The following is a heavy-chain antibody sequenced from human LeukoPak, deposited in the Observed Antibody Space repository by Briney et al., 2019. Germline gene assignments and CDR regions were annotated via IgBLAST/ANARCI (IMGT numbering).Heavy chain of an antibody. D-gene: IGHD3-3*01. CDR1: GGSISSYY. V-gene: IGHV4-4*07. CDR3: ARDYSGNCDFWSGPNWFDP. J-gene: IGHJ5*02. CDR2: IYTSGST. Sequence: SETLSLTCTVSGGSISSYYWSWIRQPAGKGLEWIGRIYTSGSTNSTPSPTSRVTMSVDTSKNQFSLKLSSVTAADTAVYYCARDYSGNCDFWSGPNWFDPWGQGTLVTVSS.